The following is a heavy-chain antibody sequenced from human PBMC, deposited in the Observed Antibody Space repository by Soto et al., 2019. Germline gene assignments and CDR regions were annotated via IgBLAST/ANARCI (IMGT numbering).Heavy chain of an antibody. CDR1: GFTFTNAW. CDR2: IKSKSDGGAA. J-gene: IGHJ3*02. CDR3: TSEMRHSSGWYGAFDI. V-gene: IGHV3-15*01. Sequence: GGSLRLSCTTSGFTFTNAWMDWVRQAPGKGLEWVGRIKSKSDGGAADYPAPVKDRFIISRDDSKNTLYLQIYSLKTEDTAVYYRTSEMRHSSGWYGAFDIWGQGTMVTVSS. D-gene: IGHD6-19*01.